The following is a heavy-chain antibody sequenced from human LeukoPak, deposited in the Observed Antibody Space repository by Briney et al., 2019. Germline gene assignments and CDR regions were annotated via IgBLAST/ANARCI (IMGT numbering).Heavy chain of an antibody. J-gene: IGHJ5*02. CDR2: INPNSGGT. CDR1: GYTFTSYD. Sequence: LVASVKVSCKASGYTFTSYDINWVRQATGQGLEWMGWINPNSGGTNYAQKFQGRVTMTRDTSISTAYMELSRLRSDDTAVYYCAREEGGYLNWFDPWGQGTLVTVSS. D-gene: IGHD5-12*01. V-gene: IGHV1-2*03. CDR3: AREEGGYLNWFDP.